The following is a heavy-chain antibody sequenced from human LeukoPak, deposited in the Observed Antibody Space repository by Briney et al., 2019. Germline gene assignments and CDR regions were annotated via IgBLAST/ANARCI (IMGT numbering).Heavy chain of an antibody. D-gene: IGHD5-12*01. CDR1: GFTFSSYA. J-gene: IGHJ4*02. Sequence: GGSLRLSCAASGFTFSSYAMHWVRQAPGKGLEWVAVISYDGSNKYYADSVKGRFTISRDNSKNTLYLQMNSLRAEDTAVYYCARDFTLVVTTGLLVYWGQGTLVTVSS. CDR2: ISYDGSNK. V-gene: IGHV3-30-3*01. CDR3: ARDFTLVVTTGLLVY.